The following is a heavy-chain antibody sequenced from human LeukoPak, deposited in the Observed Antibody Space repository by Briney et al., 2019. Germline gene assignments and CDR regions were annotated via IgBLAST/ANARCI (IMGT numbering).Heavy chain of an antibody. J-gene: IGHJ4*02. Sequence: GGSLRPSCAASGFTFSNYDVHWVRQAPGKGLEWVAVIWYDGSNKYYVDSVKGRFTISRDISKNTLYLQINSLSAEDTAVYYCARHGYNYGFDYWGQGTLVTVSS. CDR3: ARHGYNYGFDY. V-gene: IGHV3-33*01. CDR2: IWYDGSNK. D-gene: IGHD5-24*01. CDR1: GFTFSNYD.